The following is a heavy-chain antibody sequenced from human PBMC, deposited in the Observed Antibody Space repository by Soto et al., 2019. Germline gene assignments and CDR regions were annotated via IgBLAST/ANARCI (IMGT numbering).Heavy chain of an antibody. CDR2: IYYSGST. CDR3: ARWIAAAGSGDGWFDP. Sequence: NPSETLSLTCTVSGGSISSGGYYWSWIRQHPGKGLEWIGYIYYSGSTSFNPSLKSRVTMSVDTSKNQFSLKLSSVTAADTAVYYCARWIAAAGSGDGWFDPWGQGTLVTVSS. J-gene: IGHJ5*02. CDR1: GGSISSGGYY. V-gene: IGHV4-31*03. D-gene: IGHD6-13*01.